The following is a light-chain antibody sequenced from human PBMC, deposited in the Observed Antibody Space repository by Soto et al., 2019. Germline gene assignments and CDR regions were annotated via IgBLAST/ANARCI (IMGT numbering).Light chain of an antibody. CDR2: AAS. CDR3: QQYNSYSPKA. J-gene: IGKJ1*01. V-gene: IGKV1-39*01. CDR1: QSISSY. Sequence: DIQMTQSPSSLSASVGDRVTIRFLASQSISSYLNWYQQKPGKAPKLLIYAASSLQSGVPSRFSGSGSGTDFTLTISSLQPEDFATYYCQQYNSYSPKAFGQGTKVDI.